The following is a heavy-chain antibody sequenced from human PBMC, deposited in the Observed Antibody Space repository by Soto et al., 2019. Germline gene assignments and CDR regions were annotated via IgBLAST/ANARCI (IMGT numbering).Heavy chain of an antibody. CDR3: AREAEQWLNNRAEYFQH. CDR1: GFTFSSYA. V-gene: IGHV3-30-3*01. Sequence: QVQLVESGGGVVQPGRSLRLSCAASGFTFSSYAMHWVRQAPGKGLEWVAVISYDGSNKYYADSVKGRFTISRDNSKNTLYVHMNGLRAEDTAVYYCAREAEQWLNNRAEYFQHWGQGTLVTVSS. J-gene: IGHJ1*01. CDR2: ISYDGSNK. D-gene: IGHD6-19*01.